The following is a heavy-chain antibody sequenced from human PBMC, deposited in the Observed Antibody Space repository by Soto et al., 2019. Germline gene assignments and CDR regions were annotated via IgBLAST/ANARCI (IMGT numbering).Heavy chain of an antibody. CDR3: AREGDRCAVTTFWSRQSTCRNYYGMDV. CDR2: ISSSSSYI. D-gene: IGHD4-17*01. Sequence: GGSLRLSCAASGFTFSSYSMNWVRQAPGKGLEWVSSISSSSSYIYYADSVKGRFTISRDNAKNSLYLQMNSLRAEDTAVYYCAREGDRCAVTTFWSRQSTCRNYYGMDVWGQGTTVTVSS. J-gene: IGHJ6*02. V-gene: IGHV3-21*01. CDR1: GFTFSSYS.